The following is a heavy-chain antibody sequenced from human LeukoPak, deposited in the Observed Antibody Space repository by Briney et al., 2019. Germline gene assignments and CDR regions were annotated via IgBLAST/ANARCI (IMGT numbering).Heavy chain of an antibody. D-gene: IGHD3-10*01. J-gene: IGHJ3*02. CDR2: INPNSGGT. Sequence: GASVKVSCKASGYTFTSYDINWVRQAPGQGLEWMGWINPNSGGTNYAQKFQGWVTMTRDTSISTAYMELSRLRSDDTAVYYCARGGASGYYYGSGSYSPDAFDIWGQGTMVTVSS. CDR1: GYTFTSYD. CDR3: ARGGASGYYYGSGSYSPDAFDI. V-gene: IGHV1-2*04.